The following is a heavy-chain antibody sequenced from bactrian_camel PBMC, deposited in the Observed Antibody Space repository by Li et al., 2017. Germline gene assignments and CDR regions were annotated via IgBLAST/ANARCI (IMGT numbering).Heavy chain of an antibody. D-gene: IGHD6*01. Sequence: HVQLVESGGGSVPAGGSLRLTCTASTSAYVAYVYAMAWFRQAPGKQREAVAGISNDAGAAYANSVQGRFTISKDSERNTLYLQMNNLTPEDTAMYYCAAVRYGVTWYPLCRARSADFGYWGQGTQVTVS. CDR3: AAVRYGVTWYPLCRARSADFGY. J-gene: IGHJ6*01. CDR2: ISNDAGA. V-gene: IGHV3S53*01. CDR1: TSAYVAYVYA.